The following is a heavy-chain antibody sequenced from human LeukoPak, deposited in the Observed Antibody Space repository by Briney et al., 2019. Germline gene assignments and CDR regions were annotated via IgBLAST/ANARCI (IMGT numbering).Heavy chain of an antibody. V-gene: IGHV1-69*05. CDR2: IIQSFGAP. CDR3: ARELGFGLPAF. CDR1: GGTFSSYT. Sequence: SVKVSCKASGGTFSSYTFTWVRQAPGQGLEWMGRIIQSFGAPNYAQQFQGRVTITTDESTSTVYMALSSLTSQDTAVYYCARELGFGLPAFWDQGTLVTVSS. D-gene: IGHD3-10*01. J-gene: IGHJ4*02.